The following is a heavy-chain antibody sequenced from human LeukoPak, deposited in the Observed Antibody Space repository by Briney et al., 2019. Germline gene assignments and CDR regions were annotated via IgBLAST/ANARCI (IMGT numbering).Heavy chain of an antibody. CDR3: ARARRDGYIRDAFDI. J-gene: IGHJ3*02. V-gene: IGHV3-33*01. D-gene: IGHD5-24*01. CDR2: IWYDGSGK. Sequence: PGGSLRLSCAASRFTFTDYGMHWVRQPPGKGLEWVALIWYDGSGKYYADSVKGRFTISRDNSKNTLYLQMNCLRAEDTAVYYCARARRDGYIRDAFDIWGQGTMVTVSS. CDR1: RFTFTDYG.